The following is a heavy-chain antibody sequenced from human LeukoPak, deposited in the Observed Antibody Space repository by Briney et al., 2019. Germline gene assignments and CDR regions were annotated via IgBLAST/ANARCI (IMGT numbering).Heavy chain of an antibody. Sequence: GASVKVSCKASGYTFTNYYMYWVRQAPGQGLEWMGIINPSGGSTSYAQKFQGRVTMTRDTSTSTAYMELRSLRSDDTAVYYCAREVPYDTSVYYQPFDYWGQGTLVTVSS. CDR2: INPSGGST. J-gene: IGHJ4*02. D-gene: IGHD3-22*01. CDR1: GYTFTNYY. CDR3: AREVPYDTSVYYQPFDY. V-gene: IGHV1-46*01.